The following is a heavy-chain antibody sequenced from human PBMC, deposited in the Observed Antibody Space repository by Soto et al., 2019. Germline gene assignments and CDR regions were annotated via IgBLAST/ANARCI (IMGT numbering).Heavy chain of an antibody. CDR3: ARGVTVGRGPIIIVYYFDY. CDR2: IYHTGGT. CDR1: GGSISSDYW. V-gene: IGHV4-4*02. J-gene: IGHJ4*02. Sequence: SETLSLTCAVSGGSISSDYWWIWVRQAPGKGLEWIGEIYHTGGTNSDPSLESRVTISADKSKNRFSLKLNSLTAADTAVYYCARGVTVGRGPIIIVYYFDYWGQGTLVTVSS. D-gene: IGHD3-10*01.